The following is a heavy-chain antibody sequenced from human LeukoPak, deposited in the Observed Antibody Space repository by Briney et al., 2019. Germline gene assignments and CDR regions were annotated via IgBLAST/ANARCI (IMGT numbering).Heavy chain of an antibody. Sequence: PSETLSLTCTVSGGSISSGSCYWSWIRQPAGKGLEWIGRIFTSGSTNYNPSLKSRVSISVDTSKNQFSLKLSSVTAADMAVYYCARGGYCSSTSCYQDLFIPYYMDVWGKGTTVTVSS. CDR3: ARGGYCSSTSCYQDLFIPYYMDV. D-gene: IGHD2-2*01. V-gene: IGHV4-61*02. J-gene: IGHJ6*03. CDR2: IFTSGST. CDR1: GGSISSGSCY.